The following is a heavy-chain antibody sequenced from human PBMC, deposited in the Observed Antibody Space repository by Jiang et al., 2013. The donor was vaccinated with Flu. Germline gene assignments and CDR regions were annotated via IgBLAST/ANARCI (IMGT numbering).Heavy chain of an antibody. CDR1: GFTFDDYA. Sequence: VQLVESGGDLVQPGRSLRLSCAASGFTFDDYAMHWVRQAPGKGLEWVSGISWNSGSVGYADSVNGRFTISRDNAKNSLYLQMNSLRVEDTAAYYCAKDSRRGCDSINCYVYYYDTRGSDWNFDLWGR. V-gene: IGHV3-9*01. CDR2: ISWNSGSV. D-gene: IGHD3-22*01. CDR3: AKDSRRGCDSINCYVYYYDTRGSDWNFDL. J-gene: IGHJ2*01.